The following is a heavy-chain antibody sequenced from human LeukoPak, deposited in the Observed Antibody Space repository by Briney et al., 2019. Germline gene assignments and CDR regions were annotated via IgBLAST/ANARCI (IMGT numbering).Heavy chain of an antibody. CDR2: IWYDGSNK. CDR1: GFTFSSYC. D-gene: IGHD3-22*01. Sequence: GSLRLSCAASGFTFSSYCMQWVRQAPGKGLEWVAVIWYDGSNKYYADSVKGRFTISRDNSKNTLYLQMNSLRAEDTAVYYCARSITMIVVVISDAFDIWGQGTMVTVSS. J-gene: IGHJ3*02. V-gene: IGHV3-33*01. CDR3: ARSITMIVVVISDAFDI.